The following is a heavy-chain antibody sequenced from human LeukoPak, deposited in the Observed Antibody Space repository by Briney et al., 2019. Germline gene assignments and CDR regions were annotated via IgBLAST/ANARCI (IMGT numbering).Heavy chain of an antibody. D-gene: IGHD1-14*01. J-gene: IGHJ3*02. CDR2: IIPIFGTA. CDR1: GGTFSSYA. V-gene: IGHV1-69*05. CDR3: ARVTYHHYPVQAFDI. Sequence: SVKVSCKASGGTFSSYAISWVRQAPGQGLEWMGGIIPIFGTANYEQKFQGRVTITTDESTSTAYMELSSLRSEDTAVYYCARVTYHHYPVQAFDIWGQGTMVTVSS.